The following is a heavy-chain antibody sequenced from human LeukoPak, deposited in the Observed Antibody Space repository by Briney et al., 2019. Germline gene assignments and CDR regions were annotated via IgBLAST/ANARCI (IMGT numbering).Heavy chain of an antibody. Sequence: PGGSLRLSCAASGFTFSSYGMHWVRQAPGKGLEWVAVIWYDGSNKYYADSVKGRFTISRDNSKNTLYLQMNSLRAEDTAVYYCARGLVYYYYGMDVWDKGTTVTVSS. CDR1: GFTFSSYG. V-gene: IGHV3-33*01. CDR3: ARGLVYYYYGMDV. D-gene: IGHD3-16*01. J-gene: IGHJ6*04. CDR2: IWYDGSNK.